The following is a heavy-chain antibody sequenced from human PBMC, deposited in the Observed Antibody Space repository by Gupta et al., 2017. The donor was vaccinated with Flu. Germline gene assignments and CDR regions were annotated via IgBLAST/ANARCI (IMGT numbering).Heavy chain of an antibody. CDR3: ARTPSGGNSDFYYFAMDV. D-gene: IGHD2-21*01. V-gene: IGHV1-69*01. J-gene: IGHJ6*02. CDR2: TIPMFDAT. Sequence: WVRPAPGERLEWMGGTIPMFDATKYAPQFQGRLTIIADDSTGTVYMELSSLRSEDTSVYYCARTPSGGNSDFYYFAMDVWGQGAAVTV.